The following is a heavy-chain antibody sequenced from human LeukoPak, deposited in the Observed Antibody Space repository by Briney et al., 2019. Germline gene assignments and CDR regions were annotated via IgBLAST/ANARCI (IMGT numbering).Heavy chain of an antibody. Sequence: ASVKVSCKASGYTFTSYNINWVRQATGQGLEWMGWMNPNSGNTGYAQKFQGRVTMTRNTSISTAYMELSSLRSEDTAVYYCARGNYDFWSSTIDYWGQGTLVTVSS. J-gene: IGHJ4*02. V-gene: IGHV1-8*01. CDR3: ARGNYDFWSSTIDY. CDR2: MNPNSGNT. CDR1: GYTFTSYN. D-gene: IGHD3-3*01.